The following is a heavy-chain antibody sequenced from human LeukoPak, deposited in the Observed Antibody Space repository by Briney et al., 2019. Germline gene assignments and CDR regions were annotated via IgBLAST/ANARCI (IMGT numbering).Heavy chain of an antibody. CDR1: GFTFSSYG. V-gene: IGHV3-30*03. Sequence: GGSLRLSCAASGFTFSSYGMHWVRQAPGRGLEWVAVISYDGSNKYYADSVKGRFTISRDNSKNTLYLQMNSLRAEDTAVYYCAREYSSSWWHYYYGMDVWGQGTTVTVSS. J-gene: IGHJ6*02. CDR2: ISYDGSNK. D-gene: IGHD6-13*01. CDR3: AREYSSSWWHYYYGMDV.